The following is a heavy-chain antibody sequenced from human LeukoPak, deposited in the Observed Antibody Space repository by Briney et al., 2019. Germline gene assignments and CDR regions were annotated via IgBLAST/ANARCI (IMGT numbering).Heavy chain of an antibody. D-gene: IGHD4-17*01. Sequence: SETLSLTCTVSGGSITRYYWSWIPRPPGKGLEWLAYVYYSGHTAGHTPHNGRLAISPDTSKNQYPQKLGSGTAADTDVYYCARLNGVNWGGGIMVSVSS. J-gene: IGHJ4*02. CDR3: ARLNGVN. V-gene: IGHV4-59*08. CDR2: VYYSGHT. CDR1: GGSITRYY.